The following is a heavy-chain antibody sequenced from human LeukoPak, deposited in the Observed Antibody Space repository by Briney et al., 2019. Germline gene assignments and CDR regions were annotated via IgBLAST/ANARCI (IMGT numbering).Heavy chain of an antibody. Sequence: GGSLRLSCAASGFTFSSYEMNWVRQAPGKGLEWVSYISSSGSTIYYADSVKGRFTISRDNAKNSLYLQMNSLRAEDTAVYYCARRLTMIVVVIPTYWYFDLWGRGTLVTVSS. CDR3: ARRLTMIVVVIPTYWYFDL. V-gene: IGHV3-48*03. J-gene: IGHJ2*01. CDR2: ISSSGSTI. D-gene: IGHD3-22*01. CDR1: GFTFSSYE.